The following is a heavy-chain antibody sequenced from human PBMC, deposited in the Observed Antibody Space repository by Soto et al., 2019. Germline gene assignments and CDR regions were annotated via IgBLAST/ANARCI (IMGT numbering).Heavy chain of an antibody. Sequence: GASVKVSCKASGGTFSSYTISWVRQAPGQGLEWMGRIIPILGTANYAQKFQGRVTITADESTSTAYMELSSLRSEDTAVYYCASEMGQDYYDSSGYYPPFDYWGQGTLVTVSS. CDR3: ASEMGQDYYDSSGYYPPFDY. CDR2: IIPILGTA. D-gene: IGHD3-22*01. CDR1: GGTFSSYT. J-gene: IGHJ4*02. V-gene: IGHV1-69*08.